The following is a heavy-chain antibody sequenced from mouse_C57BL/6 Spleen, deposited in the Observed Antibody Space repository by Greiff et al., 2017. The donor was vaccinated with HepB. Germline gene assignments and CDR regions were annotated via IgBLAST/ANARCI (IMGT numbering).Heavy chain of an antibody. CDR3: AGSGYYDYEGFAY. Sequence: VQLQQSGAELVKPGASVKLSCKASGYTFTSYWMHWVKQRPGQGLEWIGMIHPNSGSTNYNEKFKSKATLTVDKSSSTAYMQLSSLTSEDSAVYYWAGSGYYDYEGFAYWGQRTLVTVSA. V-gene: IGHV1-64*01. D-gene: IGHD2-4*01. CDR1: GYTFTSYW. CDR2: IHPNSGST. J-gene: IGHJ3*01.